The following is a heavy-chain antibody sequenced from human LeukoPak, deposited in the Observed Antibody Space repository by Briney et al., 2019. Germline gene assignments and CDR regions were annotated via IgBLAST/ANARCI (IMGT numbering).Heavy chain of an antibody. J-gene: IGHJ6*02. CDR3: ASPSPIVGATGLYYYYYGMDV. V-gene: IGHV1-18*01. D-gene: IGHD1-26*01. Sequence: ASVKVSCKASGYTFTSYGISWVRQAPGQGLEWMGWISAYNGNTNYAQKPQGRVTMTTDTSTSTAYMELRSLRSDDTAVYYCASPSPIVGATGLYYYYYGMDVWGQGTTVTVSS. CDR2: ISAYNGNT. CDR1: GYTFTSYG.